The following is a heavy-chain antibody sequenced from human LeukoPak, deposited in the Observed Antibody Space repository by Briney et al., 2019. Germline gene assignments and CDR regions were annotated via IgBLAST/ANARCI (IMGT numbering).Heavy chain of an antibody. CDR1: GVSISGYW. J-gene: IGHJ5*02. V-gene: IGHV3-74*01. CDR3: ARDPYILDAA. D-gene: IGHD3-16*01. Sequence: QPGGSLRLSCTASGVSISGYWMHWVRQAPGKGLVWLTRINSDGSGTDYADSVKGRFTVSRDNGKNTVYLRMSSLRAEDTAVYYCARDPYILDAAWGQGTLVTVSS. CDR2: INSDGSGT.